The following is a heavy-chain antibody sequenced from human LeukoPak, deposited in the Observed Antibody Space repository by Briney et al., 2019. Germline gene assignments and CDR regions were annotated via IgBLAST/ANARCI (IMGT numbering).Heavy chain of an antibody. J-gene: IGHJ5*01. D-gene: IGHD3-22*01. Sequence: QTWGSLTLPCGPSGFPFKSHAIRWARQAPGKGLEWVSSISGSGSSTFYADSVKGRFTISRDNSENNLYLQVKSLRAEDKDVYYCPKDGIVGQRRNFDSWGPGTLVTVSS. CDR1: GFPFKSHA. V-gene: IGHV3-23*01. CDR2: ISGSGSST. CDR3: PKDGIVGQRRNFDS.